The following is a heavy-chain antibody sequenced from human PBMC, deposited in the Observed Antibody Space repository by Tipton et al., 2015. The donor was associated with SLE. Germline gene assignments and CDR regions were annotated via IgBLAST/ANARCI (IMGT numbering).Heavy chain of an antibody. J-gene: IGHJ4*02. V-gene: IGHV4-61*09. CDR2: IYTSGST. CDR3: AKGGGSPSY. D-gene: IGHD2-15*01. CDR1: GGSISSGSYY. Sequence: TLSLTCTVSGGSISSGSYYWSWIRQPAGKGLEWIGYIYTSGSTNNNPSLKSRVTISVDTSKNQFSLKLTSVTAADTAVYYCAKGGGSPSYWGQGTLVTVSS.